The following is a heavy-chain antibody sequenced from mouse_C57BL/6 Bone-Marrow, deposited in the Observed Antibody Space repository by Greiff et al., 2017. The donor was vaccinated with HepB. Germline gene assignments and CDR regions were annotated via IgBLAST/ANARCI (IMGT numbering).Heavy chain of an antibody. CDR2: IYPRSGNT. J-gene: IGHJ3*01. V-gene: IGHV1-81*01. CDR1: GYTFTSYG. Sequence: LQESGAELARPGASVKLSCKASGYTFTSYGISWVKQRTGQGLEWIGEIYPRSGNTYYNEKFKGKATLTADKSSSTAYMELRSLTSEDSAVYFCAEGFQAWFAYWGQGTLVTVSA. CDR3: AEGFQAWFAY.